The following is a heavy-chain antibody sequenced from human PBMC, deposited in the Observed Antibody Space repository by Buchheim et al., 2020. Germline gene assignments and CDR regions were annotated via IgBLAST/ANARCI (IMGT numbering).Heavy chain of an antibody. D-gene: IGHD5-12*01. CDR1: GGSISSGGYY. Sequence: QVQLQESGPGLVEPSQTLSLTCTVSGGSISSGGYYWSWIRQHPGKGLEWIGYIYYSVSTYYNPSLKSRFTISVDTSKNQFSLKLSSVTAADTAVYYCAREVATTGYYYYGMDVWGQGTT. V-gene: IGHV4-31*03. CDR3: AREVATTGYYYYGMDV. J-gene: IGHJ6*02. CDR2: IYYSVST.